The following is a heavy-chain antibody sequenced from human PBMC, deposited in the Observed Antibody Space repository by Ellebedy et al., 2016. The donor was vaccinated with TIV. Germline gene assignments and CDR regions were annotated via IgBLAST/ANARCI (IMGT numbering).Heavy chain of an antibody. J-gene: IGHJ2*01. CDR3: ARDASVYGDSVYWYFDL. V-gene: IGHV3-48*04. D-gene: IGHD4-17*01. Sequence: GESLKISCAVSGLTFSAYSMNWVRQAPGKGLEWVSYISTGSSTIYYADSVKGRFTTARDNAKNSLYLQMNSLRAEDTAVYYCARDASVYGDSVYWYFDLWGRGTLVGVSS. CDR2: ISTGSSTI. CDR1: GLTFSAYS.